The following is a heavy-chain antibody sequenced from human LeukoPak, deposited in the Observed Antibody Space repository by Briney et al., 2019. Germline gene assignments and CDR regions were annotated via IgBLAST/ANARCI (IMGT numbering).Heavy chain of an antibody. V-gene: IGHV4-59*08. J-gene: IGHJ4*02. CDR1: SGSVSSYY. D-gene: IGHD1-14*01. CDR2: IHNSGRT. CDR3: ARHGTISSESYFDY. Sequence: PSETLSLTCSVSSGSVSSYYWSWIRQSPGKGLEWIGYIHNSGRTNYNPSLKSRVTGFVDTSKNQVSLRLSSVTAADTAVYYCARHGTISSESYFDYWGQGALVTVSS.